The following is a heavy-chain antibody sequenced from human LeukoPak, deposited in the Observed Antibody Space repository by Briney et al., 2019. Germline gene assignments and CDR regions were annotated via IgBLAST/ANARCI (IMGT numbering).Heavy chain of an antibody. J-gene: IGHJ4*02. CDR3: ARFIQDNNWYSSFDY. V-gene: IGHV4-34*01. D-gene: IGHD1-1*01. CDR2: INHSGST. Sequence: SETLSLTCAVYGGSFSGYYWSWIRQPPGKGLEWIGEINHSGSTNYNPSLKSRVTISVDTSKNQFSLKLSSVTAADTAVYYCARFIQDNNWYSSFDYWGQGVLVTVSS. CDR1: GGSFSGYY.